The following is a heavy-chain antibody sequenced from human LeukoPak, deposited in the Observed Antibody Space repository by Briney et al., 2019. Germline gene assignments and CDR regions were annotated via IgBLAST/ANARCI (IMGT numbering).Heavy chain of an antibody. V-gene: IGHV1-69*05. CDR3: ARDHSYGGRPPFDY. CDR1: GGTFSSYA. Sequence: GASVKVSCKASGGTFSSYAISWVRQAPGQGLEWMGGIIPIFGTANYAQKFQGRVTMTTDTSTSTAYMELRSLRSDDTAVYYCARDHSYGGRPPFDYWGQGTLVTVSS. CDR2: IIPIFGTA. D-gene: IGHD4-23*01. J-gene: IGHJ4*02.